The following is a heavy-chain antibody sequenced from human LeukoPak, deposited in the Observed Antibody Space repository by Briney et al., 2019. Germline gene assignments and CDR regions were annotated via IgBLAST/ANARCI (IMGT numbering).Heavy chain of an antibody. CDR3: AREVGYCSSTSCRGYYFDY. J-gene: IGHJ4*02. CDR2: ISAYNGNT. Sequence: ASVKVSCKTSGYTFTSYGISWVRQAPGQGLEWMRWISAYNGNTNYAQKLQGRVTMTTDTSTSTAYMELRSLRSDDTAVYYCAREVGYCSSTSCRGYYFDYWGQGTLVTVSS. D-gene: IGHD2-2*01. CDR1: GYTFTSYG. V-gene: IGHV1-18*01.